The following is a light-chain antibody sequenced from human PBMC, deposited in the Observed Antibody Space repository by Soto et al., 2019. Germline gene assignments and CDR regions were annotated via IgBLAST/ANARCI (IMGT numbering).Light chain of an antibody. Sequence: DIQLTQTASTLSASVGDEVTITCRASQTMSRWLAWYQQKPGRAPKLLIYDASTLESGVPSRFSGSGSETEFTLTISRLQPDDFATYFCHSRAFGQGTRLEI. CDR2: DAS. CDR3: HSRA. J-gene: IGKJ5*01. CDR1: QTMSRW. V-gene: IGKV1-5*01.